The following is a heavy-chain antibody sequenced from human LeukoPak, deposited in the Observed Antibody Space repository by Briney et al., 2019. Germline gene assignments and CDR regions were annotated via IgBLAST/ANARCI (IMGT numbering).Heavy chain of an antibody. J-gene: IGHJ4*02. CDR3: ARDPRLAYYFDY. Sequence: GGSLRLSCAASGFTFSSYGMHWVRQAPGKGLEWVAVIWYDGSNKYYADSVKGRFTISRDNSKNTLYLQMNSLRAEDTAVYYCARDPRLAYYFDYWGQGTLVTVSS. CDR1: GFTFSSYG. V-gene: IGHV3-33*01. CDR2: IWYDGSNK.